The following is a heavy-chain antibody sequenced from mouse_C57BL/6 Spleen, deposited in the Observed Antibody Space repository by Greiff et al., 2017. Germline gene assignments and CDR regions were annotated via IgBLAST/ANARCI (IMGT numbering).Heavy chain of an antibody. J-gene: IGHJ4*01. CDR2: INPSNGGT. V-gene: IGHV1-53*01. CDR3: ARSGTRYYAMDY. Sequence: QVQLQQPGTELVKPGASVKLSCKASGYTFTSYWMHWVKQRPGQGLEWIGNINPSNGGTNYNETFKSKATLTVDKSSSTAYMQLSSLTSEDSAVYYCARSGTRYYAMDYWGQGTSVTVSS. D-gene: IGHD4-1*01. CDR1: GYTFTSYW.